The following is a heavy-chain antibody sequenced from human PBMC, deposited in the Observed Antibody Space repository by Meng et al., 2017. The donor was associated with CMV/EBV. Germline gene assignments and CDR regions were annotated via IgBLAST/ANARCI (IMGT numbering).Heavy chain of an antibody. Sequence: QVKLVQSGAGMKKPGASVKVSCTTSGFTFSDYYIHWVRQAPGQGLEWMGWVNSNNDATNYARKFQGRVSMTRDTSISTAHMELSRLMSDDTAVYYCVRSSGWSLFDYWGQGTLVTVSS. CDR1: GFTFSDYY. CDR2: VNSNNDAT. J-gene: IGHJ4*02. V-gene: IGHV1-2*02. D-gene: IGHD6-19*01. CDR3: VRSSGWSLFDY.